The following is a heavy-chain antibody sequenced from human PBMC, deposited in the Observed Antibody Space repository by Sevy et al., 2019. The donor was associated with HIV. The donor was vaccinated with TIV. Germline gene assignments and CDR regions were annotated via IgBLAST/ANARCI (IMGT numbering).Heavy chain of an antibody. D-gene: IGHD2-15*01. V-gene: IGHV1-46*01. CDR1: GYTFTTYY. CDR2: VNPSGGST. J-gene: IGHJ4*02. CDR3: ARTLGWQQSRWYLDY. Sequence: ASVKVSCKASGYTFTTYYIHWLRQAPGQGLEWMGIVNPSGGSTTNSQKFHDRVTMTSDTSTDTVYMQLSSLKSEDTAVYYCARTLGWQQSRWYLDYWGQGTLVTVSS.